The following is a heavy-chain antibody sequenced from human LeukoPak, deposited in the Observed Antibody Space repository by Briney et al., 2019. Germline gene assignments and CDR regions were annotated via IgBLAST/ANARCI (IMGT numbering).Heavy chain of an antibody. CDR1: GGSFSSYY. CDR2: IHYSGST. CDR3: ARAVGGDGSGSL. D-gene: IGHD3-10*01. V-gene: IGHV4-59*01. J-gene: IGHJ4*02. Sequence: SETLSLTCAVYGGSFSSYYWSWIRQPPGKGLEWIGYIHYSGSTHYNPSLKSRVTISVDTSKNQVSLKLRSVTAADTAVYYCARAVGGDGSGSLWGPGTLVTVSS.